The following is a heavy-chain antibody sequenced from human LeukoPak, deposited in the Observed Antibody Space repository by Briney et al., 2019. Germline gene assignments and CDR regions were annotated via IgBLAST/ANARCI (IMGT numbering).Heavy chain of an antibody. Sequence: PSETLFLTCTVSGGSVSDSSYYWGWIRQPPGKGLEWIGSFYYTGGTYYSPSFRSRVIISADTSKNQFSLYFHSVTAADTAVYFCGSSHSSSWYDFWGQGTLVTVSS. CDR2: FYYTGGT. V-gene: IGHV4-39*07. D-gene: IGHD6-13*01. J-gene: IGHJ4*02. CDR3: GSSHSSSWYDF. CDR1: GGSVSDSSYY.